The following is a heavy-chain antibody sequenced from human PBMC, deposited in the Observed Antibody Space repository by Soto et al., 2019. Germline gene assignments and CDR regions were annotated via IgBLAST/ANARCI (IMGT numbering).Heavy chain of an antibody. CDR1: VCTFSKSW. J-gene: IGHJ3*01. CDR3: VRDQLYFYDFSGRPVNGFDL. D-gene: IGHD3-22*01. CDR2: IKSKTDGGTT. V-gene: IGHV3-15*01. Sequence: AALRLSCAASVCTFSKSWMCSVRQAPGKGLEWVGRIKSKTDGGTTDYAAPVKGRFAISRDNSKNTLYVQMNSLRAEDTALYYCVRDQLYFYDFSGRPVNGFDLWGQGTMVTVSS.